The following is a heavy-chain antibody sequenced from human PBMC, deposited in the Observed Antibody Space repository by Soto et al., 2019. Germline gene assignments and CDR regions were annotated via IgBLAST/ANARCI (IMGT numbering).Heavy chain of an antibody. V-gene: IGHV3-21*01. CDR2: ISSSSSYI. CDR3: ARDARQLLSYMDV. CDR1: GFTFSSYS. Sequence: EVQLVESGGGLVQPGGSLRLSCAASGFTFSSYSMNWVRQAPGKGLEWVSSISSSSSYIYYADSVKGRFTISRDNAKNSLYLQMNSLRAEDTAVYYCARDARQLLSYMDVWGQGTTVTVSS. J-gene: IGHJ6*02. D-gene: IGHD2-2*01.